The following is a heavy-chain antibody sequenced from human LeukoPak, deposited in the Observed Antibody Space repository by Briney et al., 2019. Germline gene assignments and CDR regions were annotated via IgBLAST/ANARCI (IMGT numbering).Heavy chain of an antibody. CDR1: GFTVSSNY. J-gene: IGHJ4*02. D-gene: IGHD1-26*01. Sequence: PGGSLRLSCAASGFTVSSNYMSWVRQAPGEGLEWVSVIYSGGSTYYADSVKGRFTISRDNSKNTLYLQMNSLRAEDTAVYYCARDSRVGATEKGYYFDYWGQGTLVTVSS. CDR2: IYSGGST. V-gene: IGHV3-53*01. CDR3: ARDSRVGATEKGYYFDY.